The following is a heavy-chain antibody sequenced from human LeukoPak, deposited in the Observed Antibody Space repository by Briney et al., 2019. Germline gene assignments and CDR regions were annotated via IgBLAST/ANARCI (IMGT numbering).Heavy chain of an antibody. CDR3: AKDRYSYAYEYFDC. V-gene: IGHV3-30*18. CDR2: ISYDGSNK. D-gene: IGHD5-18*01. CDR1: GFTFSSYG. Sequence: GGSLRLSCAASGFTFSSYGMHWVRQAPGKGLEWVAVISYDGSNKYYADSVKGRFTISRDNSKNTLYLQMNSPRAEDTAVYYCAKDRYSYAYEYFDCWGQGTLVTVSS. J-gene: IGHJ4*02.